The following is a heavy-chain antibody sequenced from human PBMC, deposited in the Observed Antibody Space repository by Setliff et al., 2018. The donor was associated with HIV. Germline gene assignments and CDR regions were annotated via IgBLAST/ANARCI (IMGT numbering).Heavy chain of an antibody. Sequence: PSETLSLTCAVSGYLVSTGYYWGWVRQPPGKGLEWIGEIYHSGSTNYNPSLKSRVTISLDRSKTQFSLKLSSVTAADTAVYYCARSPLYSGYERYYFDYWGQGTLVTVSS. D-gene: IGHD5-12*01. V-gene: IGHV4-38-2*01. CDR2: IYHSGST. CDR1: GYLVSTGYY. J-gene: IGHJ4*02. CDR3: ARSPLYSGYERYYFDY.